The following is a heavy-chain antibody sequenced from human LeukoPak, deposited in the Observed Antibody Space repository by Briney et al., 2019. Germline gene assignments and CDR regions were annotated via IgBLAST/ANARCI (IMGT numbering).Heavy chain of an antibody. J-gene: IGHJ4*02. Sequence: SETLSLTCAVYGGSFSGYYWSRIRQPPGKGLEWIGEINHSGSTNYNPSLKSRVTISVDTSKNQFSLKLSSVTAADAAVYYCARVRDRLRNCDYWGQGTLVTVSS. CDR1: GGSFSGYY. CDR2: INHSGST. CDR3: ARVRDRLRNCDY. D-gene: IGHD5-12*01. V-gene: IGHV4-34*01.